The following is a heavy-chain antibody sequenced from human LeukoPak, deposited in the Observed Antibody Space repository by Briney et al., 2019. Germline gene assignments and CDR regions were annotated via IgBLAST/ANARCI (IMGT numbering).Heavy chain of an antibody. CDR2: IIPIFGTA. D-gene: IGHD1-26*01. V-gene: IGHV1-69*05. J-gene: IGHJ4*02. CDR3: ARDLLGATSTDY. Sequence: SVKVSCKASGGTFSSYAISLVRQAPGQGLEWMGRIIPIFGTANYAQKFQGRVTITTDESTSTAYMELSSLRSEDTAVYYCARDLLGATSTDYWGQGTLVTVSS. CDR1: GGTFSSYA.